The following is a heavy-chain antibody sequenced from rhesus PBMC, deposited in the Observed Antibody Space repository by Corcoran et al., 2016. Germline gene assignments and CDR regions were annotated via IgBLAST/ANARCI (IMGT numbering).Heavy chain of an antibody. V-gene: IGHV4S12*01. Sequence: QVQLQESGPGVVKPSETLSLTCAVSGGTISSGYYYCTWIRQSPGKGLEWIAGIYSKRERATSTPSIKRRVTISKATSKNQFSLNLTSVTATATAVYYCAMILVALGDYWGQGVLVTVSS. D-gene: IGHD2-15*01. CDR2: IYSKRERA. J-gene: IGHJ4*01. CDR3: AMILVALGDY. CDR1: GGTISSGYYY.